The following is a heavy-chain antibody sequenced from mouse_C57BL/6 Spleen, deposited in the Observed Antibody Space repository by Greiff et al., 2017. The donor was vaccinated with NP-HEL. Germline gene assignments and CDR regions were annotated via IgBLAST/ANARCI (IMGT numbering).Heavy chain of an antibody. V-gene: IGHV1-15*01. CDR3: ARWNYDGSVGYFDD. Sequence: QVQLKQSGAELVRPGASVTLSCKASGYTFTDYDMHWVKQTPVHGLEWIGAIDPVTGGTAYTQKFKGTAILTADKSSSTAYMELRNLTSEDSDVYYSARWNYDGSVGYFDDWGTGTTVTVSS. CDR1: GYTFTDYD. CDR2: IDPVTGGT. D-gene: IGHD1-1*01. J-gene: IGHJ1*03.